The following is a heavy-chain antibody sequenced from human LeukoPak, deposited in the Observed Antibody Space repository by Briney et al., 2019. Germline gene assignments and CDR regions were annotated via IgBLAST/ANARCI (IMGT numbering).Heavy chain of an antibody. D-gene: IGHD2-8*01. CDR1: GGTFSSYA. Sequence: ASVKVSCKASGGTFSSYAISWVRQAPGQGLKWMGRIIPILGIANYAQKFQGRVTITADESTNTAHMELSSLRSEDTAVYYCAKYPAYCTNGVCFHPYDSWGQGTLVIVSS. V-gene: IGHV1-69*04. CDR2: IIPILGIA. J-gene: IGHJ4*02. CDR3: AKYPAYCTNGVCFHPYDS.